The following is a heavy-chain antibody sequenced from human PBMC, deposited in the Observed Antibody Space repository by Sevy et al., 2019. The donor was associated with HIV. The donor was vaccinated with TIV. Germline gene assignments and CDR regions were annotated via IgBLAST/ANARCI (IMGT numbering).Heavy chain of an antibody. V-gene: IGHV3-21*01. CDR3: ARRLEYWDGMDV. CDR2: ISGISNYI. D-gene: IGHD3-16*01. CDR1: GFTFSSYY. J-gene: IGHJ6*02. Sequence: GGSLRLSCAASGFTFSSYYMNWVRQAPGKGLEWVSSISGISNYIYYADSVKGRFTISRDNAKNSLYLQMHSLRAEDTAVYYCARRLEYWDGMDVWGQGTTVTVS.